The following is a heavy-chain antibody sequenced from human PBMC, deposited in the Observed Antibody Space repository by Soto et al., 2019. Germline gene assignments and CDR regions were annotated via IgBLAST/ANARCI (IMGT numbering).Heavy chain of an antibody. CDR2: ISYDGSNK. D-gene: IGHD3-22*01. V-gene: IGHV3-30-3*01. J-gene: IGHJ3*02. CDR1: GFSFSSYA. CDR3: AREFYYYDSSGYYRACLLGAFDI. Sequence: GGSLRLSCAASGFSFSSYAIHWVRHAPGKGLEWVAVISYDGSNKYYADAVKGRFTMSRDNSKNTLYLQMNSLRAKDRGVYYCAREFYYYDSSGYYRACLLGAFDIWGQGTMDTVSS.